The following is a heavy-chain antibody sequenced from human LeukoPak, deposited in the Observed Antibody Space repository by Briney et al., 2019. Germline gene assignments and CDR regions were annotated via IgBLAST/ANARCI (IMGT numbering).Heavy chain of an antibody. V-gene: IGHV3-9*01. CDR3: AKDTADAGTLGNCYYGMDV. J-gene: IGHJ6*02. CDR2: ISWTSGSI. D-gene: IGHD6-13*01. CDR1: GLTFYDYA. Sequence: GGSLRLSCAASGLTFYDYAMHWVRHAPGKGLEWVSGISWTSGSIGYADSVKGRFTFSRDNAKNSLYLQMNSLTPENTALYYCAKDTADAGTLGNCYYGMDVWGQGTTVTVSS.